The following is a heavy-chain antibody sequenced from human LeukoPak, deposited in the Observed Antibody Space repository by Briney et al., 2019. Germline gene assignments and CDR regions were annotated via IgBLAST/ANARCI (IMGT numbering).Heavy chain of an antibody. CDR2: INPNSGGT. V-gene: IGHV1-2*02. Sequence: GASVKVSCKASGYTFTGYYMHWVRQAPGQGLEWMGWINPNSGGTNYAQKFQGRVTMTRDTSISTAYMELSRLRSDDTAVYYCARGGVYYYDSSGYISGGWGQGTLVTASS. D-gene: IGHD3-22*01. J-gene: IGHJ4*02. CDR1: GYTFTGYY. CDR3: ARGGVYYYDSSGYISGG.